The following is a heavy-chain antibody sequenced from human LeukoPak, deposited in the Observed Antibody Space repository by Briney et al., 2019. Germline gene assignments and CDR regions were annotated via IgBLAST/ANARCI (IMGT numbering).Heavy chain of an antibody. D-gene: IGHD3-3*01. V-gene: IGHV3-30*03. CDR1: GFTFSSYG. CDR3: AREPHSYYDFWSGFTNRGAYFDY. Sequence: GGSLRLSCAASGFTFSSYGMHWVRQAPGKGLEGVADISYDGSNKYYADSVKGRFTISRDNSKNTLYLQMNSLRAEDTAVYYCAREPHSYYDFWSGFTNRGAYFDYWGQGTLVTVSS. CDR2: ISYDGSNK. J-gene: IGHJ4*02.